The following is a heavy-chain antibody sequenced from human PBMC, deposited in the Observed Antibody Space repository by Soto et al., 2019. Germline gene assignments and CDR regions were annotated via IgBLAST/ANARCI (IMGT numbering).Heavy chain of an antibody. CDR1: GYTFTSYD. Sequence: ASVKVSCKASGYTFTSYDINWVRQATGQGLEWMGWMNPNSGNTGYAQKFQGRVTMTRNTSISTAYMELSSLRSEDTAVYYCATGGAVSDYGHDLPPDHWGQGTLVTVSS. J-gene: IGHJ4*02. V-gene: IGHV1-8*01. CDR3: ATGGAVSDYGHDLPPDH. D-gene: IGHD4-17*01. CDR2: MNPNSGNT.